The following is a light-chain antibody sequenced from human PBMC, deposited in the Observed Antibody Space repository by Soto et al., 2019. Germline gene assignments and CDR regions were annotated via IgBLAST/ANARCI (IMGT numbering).Light chain of an antibody. CDR3: SSYAGSDNYV. Sequence: QSALTQPPSASGSPGQSVAISCTGTNSDVGGYNYVSWYQHHPGKAPKLMIYEVNRRPSGVPDRFSGPKSGNTASLTVSGLQAEDEADYYCSSYAGSDNYVFGTGTKLTVL. J-gene: IGLJ1*01. CDR1: NSDVGGYNY. CDR2: EVN. V-gene: IGLV2-8*01.